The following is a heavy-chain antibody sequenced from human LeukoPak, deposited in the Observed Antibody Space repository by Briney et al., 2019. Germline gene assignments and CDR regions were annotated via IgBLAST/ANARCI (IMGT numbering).Heavy chain of an antibody. CDR1: GYTFTSYG. CDR3: ARTPRYCTNGVCHYRWFDP. CDR2: IIPILGIA. D-gene: IGHD2-8*01. V-gene: IGHV1-69*04. J-gene: IGHJ5*02. Sequence: SVKVSCKASGYTFTSYGISWVRQAPGQGLEWMGRIIPILGIANYAQKFQGRVTITADKSTSTAYMELSSLRSEDTAVYYCARTPRYCTNGVCHYRWFDPWGQGTLVTVSS.